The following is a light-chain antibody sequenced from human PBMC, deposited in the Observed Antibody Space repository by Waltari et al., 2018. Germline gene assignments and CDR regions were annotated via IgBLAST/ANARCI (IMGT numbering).Light chain of an antibody. V-gene: IGKV3-15*01. Sequence: ETVMKQSPVTLSVSPGESVTLSCTTSQFVSNNLAWYQQKPGQPPRLLMYGASTRAPGVPARFSGSGSGTSFTLTISSLQSEDFGLYYCQQYNNWPGGFGPGTKVDVE. CDR3: QQYNNWPGG. CDR1: QFVSNN. J-gene: IGKJ3*01. CDR2: GAS.